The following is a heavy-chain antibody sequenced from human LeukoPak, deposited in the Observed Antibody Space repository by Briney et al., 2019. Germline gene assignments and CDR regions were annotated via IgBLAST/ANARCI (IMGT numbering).Heavy chain of an antibody. Sequence: GASVKVSCKASGCTFTGYYMHWVRQAPGQGLEWMGWINPNSGGTNYAQKFQGRVTMTRDTSISTAYMELSRLRSDDTAVYYCARGFSPDCSSTSCYKGFDPWGQGTLVTVSS. CDR3: ARGFSPDCSSTSCYKGFDP. CDR1: GCTFTGYY. CDR2: INPNSGGT. J-gene: IGHJ5*02. V-gene: IGHV1-2*02. D-gene: IGHD2-2*02.